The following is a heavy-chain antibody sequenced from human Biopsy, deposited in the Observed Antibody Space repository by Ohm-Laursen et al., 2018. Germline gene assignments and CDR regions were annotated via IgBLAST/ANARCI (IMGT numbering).Heavy chain of an antibody. CDR2: ISYSGTT. CDR1: GGSIGGGEYY. V-gene: IGHV4-31*01. J-gene: IGHJ2*01. CDR3: ARGVPHYDGSGFPLAGYWYFDL. Sequence: SQTLSLTCTVSGGSIGGGEYYWNWIRQHPGKGLEWIGLISYSGTTFYNLSLESLLTISIDTSKNHFSLNLTSVTAADTAVYYCARGVPHYDGSGFPLAGYWYFDLWGRGTLVTVSS. D-gene: IGHD3-22*01.